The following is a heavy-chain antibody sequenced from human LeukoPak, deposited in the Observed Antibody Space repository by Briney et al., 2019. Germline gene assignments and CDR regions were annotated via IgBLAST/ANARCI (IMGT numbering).Heavy chain of an antibody. Sequence: SQTLSLTCTVSGGSISSGSYYWSWIRQPAGKGLEWIGRIYTSGSTNHNPSLKSRVTISVDTSKNQFSLKLSSVTAADTAVYYCARDYQAYYYYYMDVWGKGTTVTISS. D-gene: IGHD2-2*01. CDR1: GGSISSGSYY. CDR2: IYTSGST. J-gene: IGHJ6*03. CDR3: ARDYQAYYYYYMDV. V-gene: IGHV4-61*02.